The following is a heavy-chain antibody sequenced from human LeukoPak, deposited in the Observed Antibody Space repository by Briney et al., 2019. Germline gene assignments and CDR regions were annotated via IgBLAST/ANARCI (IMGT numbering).Heavy chain of an antibody. CDR2: INPNSGGT. V-gene: IGHV1-2*02. CDR1: GYTFTGYY. J-gene: IGHJ4*02. Sequence: ASVKVSCKASGYTFTGYYMHWVRQAPGQGLEWMGWINPNSGGTNYAQKFQGRVTMTRDTSISTAYMELSRLRSEDTAVYYCAREMRPMVRGFGPSMTTDYWGQGTLVTVSS. D-gene: IGHD3-10*01. CDR3: AREMRPMVRGFGPSMTTDY.